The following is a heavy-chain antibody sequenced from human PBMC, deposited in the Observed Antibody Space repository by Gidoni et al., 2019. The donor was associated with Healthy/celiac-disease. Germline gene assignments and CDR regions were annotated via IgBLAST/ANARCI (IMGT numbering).Heavy chain of an antibody. Sequence: QVQLVQSGAEVKKPGSSVKVSCKASGGTLSSYAISGVRQAPGQGLEWMGGIIPIFGTANYAQKCQGRVTITADESTSTAYMELSSLRSEDTAVYYCAAGYYDSSSVFFYDAFDIWGQGTMVTVSS. CDR1: GGTLSSYA. CDR2: IIPIFGTA. D-gene: IGHD3-22*01. CDR3: AAGYYDSSSVFFYDAFDI. J-gene: IGHJ3*02. V-gene: IGHV1-69*01.